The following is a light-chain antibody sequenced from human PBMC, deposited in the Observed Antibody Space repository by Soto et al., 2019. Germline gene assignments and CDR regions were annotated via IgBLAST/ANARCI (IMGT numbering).Light chain of an antibody. J-gene: IGKJ4*01. Sequence: TQSPTSLIASVGDRVTITCQASQYIGTFVNWYQQKGGEAPRLLISGASNLEAGVPSRFRGSGSGADFIFTITNLQPEDVGTYSCQQYDNIILSFGGGTQVEI. V-gene: IGKV1-33*01. CDR1: QYIGTF. CDR3: QQYDNIILS. CDR2: GAS.